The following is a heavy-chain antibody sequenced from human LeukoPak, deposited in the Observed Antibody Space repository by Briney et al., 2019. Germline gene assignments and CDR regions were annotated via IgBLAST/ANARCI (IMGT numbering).Heavy chain of an antibody. CDR3: ARVPPLLWFGELSYYYYYMDV. V-gene: IGHV3-21*01. J-gene: IGHJ6*03. D-gene: IGHD3-10*01. CDR2: ISSSSSYI. Sequence: GGSLRLSCAASGFTFSSYSMNWVRPAPGKGLEWVSSISSSSSYIYYADSVKGRFTISRDNAKNSLYLQMNSLRAEDTAVYYCARVPPLLWFGELSYYYYYMDVWGKGTTVTVSS. CDR1: GFTFSSYS.